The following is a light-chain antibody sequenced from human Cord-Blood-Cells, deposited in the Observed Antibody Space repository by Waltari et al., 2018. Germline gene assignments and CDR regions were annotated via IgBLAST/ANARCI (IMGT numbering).Light chain of an antibody. CDR3: SSYTSSSTLYV. J-gene: IGLJ1*01. Sequence: QSALTQPASVSGSPGQSITISCTGTSRDVGGYNFVSCYQQHPVKAPKLMIYDVSNRPSGVSNRFSGSKSGNTASLTISGLQAEDEADYYCSSYTSSSTLYVFGTGTKVTVL. CDR1: SRDVGGYNF. V-gene: IGLV2-14*03. CDR2: DVS.